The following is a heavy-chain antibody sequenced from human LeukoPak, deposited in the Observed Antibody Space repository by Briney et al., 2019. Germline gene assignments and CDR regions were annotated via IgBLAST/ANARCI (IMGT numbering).Heavy chain of an antibody. V-gene: IGHV4-39*07. D-gene: IGHD1-1*01. Sequence: SETLSLTCTVSGGSISSSSYYWGWIRQPPGKGLEWIGSIYYSGSTYYNPSLKSRVTISVDTSKNQFSLKLSSVTAADTAVYYCAGDVMSTALDAFDVWGEGTMVTVSS. CDR2: IYYSGST. CDR1: GGSISSSSYY. CDR3: AGDVMSTALDAFDV. J-gene: IGHJ3*01.